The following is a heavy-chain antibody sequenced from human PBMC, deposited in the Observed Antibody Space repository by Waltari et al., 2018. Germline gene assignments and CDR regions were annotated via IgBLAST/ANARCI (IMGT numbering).Heavy chain of an antibody. CDR2: IKEDGSEG. CDR1: GFTFSNFW. V-gene: IGHV3-7*01. J-gene: IGHJ4*02. CDR3: SVSLNS. Sequence: EVQLVESGGGLVQPGGSLRLSCAASGFTFSNFWMDWVRQAPGKGLEWVAKIKEDGSEGHYIDSVKCRFTISRDNAKNLLYLEMNSLRAGDTAVYYCSVSLNSWGQGTLVTVSS.